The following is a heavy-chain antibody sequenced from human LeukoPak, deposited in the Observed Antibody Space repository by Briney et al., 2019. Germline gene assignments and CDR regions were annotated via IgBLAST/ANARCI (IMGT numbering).Heavy chain of an antibody. CDR1: GFTFDDYA. V-gene: IGHV3-9*01. D-gene: IGHD2-2*01. Sequence: GRSLRLSCAASGFTFDDYAMHWVRQAPGKGLEWVSGISWNSGSIGYADSVKGRFTISRDNAKNSLYLQMNSLRAEDTALYYCARLHCSSTSCPADYWGQGTLVTVSS. CDR2: ISWNSGSI. CDR3: ARLHCSSTSCPADY. J-gene: IGHJ4*02.